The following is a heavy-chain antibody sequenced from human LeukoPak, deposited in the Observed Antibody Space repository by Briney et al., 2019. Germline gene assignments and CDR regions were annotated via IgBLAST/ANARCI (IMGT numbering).Heavy chain of an antibody. CDR2: IYYSGST. CDR1: GGSISSYY. Sequence: PSETLSLTCTVSGGSISSYYWSWIRQPPGKGLEWIGYIYYSGSTNYNPSLKSRVTIPVDTSKNQFSLKLSSVTAADTAVYYCARGDGSSGFDYWGQGTLVTVSS. CDR3: ARGDGSSGFDY. D-gene: IGHD6-13*01. V-gene: IGHV4-59*01. J-gene: IGHJ4*02.